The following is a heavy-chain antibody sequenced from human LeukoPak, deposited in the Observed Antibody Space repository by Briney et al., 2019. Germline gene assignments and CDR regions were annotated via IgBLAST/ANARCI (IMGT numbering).Heavy chain of an antibody. CDR1: GGSISSYY. V-gene: IGHV4-59*12. CDR2: IYYSGST. CDR3: ARVGRAREFDY. J-gene: IGHJ4*02. Sequence: SETLSLTCTVSGGSISSYYWSWIRQPPGKGLEWIGYIYYSGSTNYNPSLKSRVTISVDTSKNQFSLKLSSVTAADTAVYYCARVGRAREFDYWGQGTLVTVSS.